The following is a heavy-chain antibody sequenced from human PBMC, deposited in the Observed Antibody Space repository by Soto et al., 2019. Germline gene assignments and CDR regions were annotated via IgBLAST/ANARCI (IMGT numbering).Heavy chain of an antibody. Sequence: PSETLSLTCTVSGGSLSSYYWSWIRQPPGKGLEWIGYIYYSGSTNYNPSLKSRVTISVDTSKNQFSLKLSSVTAADTAVYYCAREGVSSSWYNYYAMDVWGQGTTVTVSS. CDR1: GGSLSSYY. J-gene: IGHJ6*02. D-gene: IGHD6-13*01. CDR2: IYYSGST. CDR3: AREGVSSSWYNYYAMDV. V-gene: IGHV4-59*01.